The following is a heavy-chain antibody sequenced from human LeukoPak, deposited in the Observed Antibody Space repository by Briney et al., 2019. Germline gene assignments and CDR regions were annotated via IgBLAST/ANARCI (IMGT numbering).Heavy chain of an antibody. CDR3: AKDQEAGNNYYYYGMDV. Sequence: GRSLRLSCAASGFTFDDYAMHWVRQAPGKGLEWVSGISWNSGSIGYADSVKGRFTISRDNAKNSLYLQMNSLRAEDTAVYYCAKDQEAGNNYYYYGMDVWGQGTTVTVSS. V-gene: IGHV3-9*01. CDR1: GFTFDDYA. CDR2: ISWNSGSI. D-gene: IGHD1-1*01. J-gene: IGHJ6*02.